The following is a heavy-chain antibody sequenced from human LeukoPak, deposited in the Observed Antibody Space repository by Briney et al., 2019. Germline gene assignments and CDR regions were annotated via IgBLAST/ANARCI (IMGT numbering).Heavy chain of an antibody. CDR1: GGSIISGGYY. Sequence: SETLSLTCTVSGGSIISGGYYWSWIRQHPGKGLEWIGYIYYSGSTYYNPSLKSRATISVDTSKNQFSLKLSSVTAADTAVYYCARHLPLRSLGYFDYWGQGTLVTVSS. V-gene: IGHV4-31*03. CDR2: IYYSGST. D-gene: IGHD3-3*01. J-gene: IGHJ4*02. CDR3: ARHLPLRSLGYFDY.